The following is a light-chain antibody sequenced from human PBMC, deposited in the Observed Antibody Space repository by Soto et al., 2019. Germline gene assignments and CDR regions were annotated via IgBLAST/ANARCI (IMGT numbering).Light chain of an antibody. V-gene: IGKV3-11*01. CDR3: QQRSDWPPIT. Sequence: EIVLTQSPDTLSLSPGDRDTLSCRASQSISSYLAWYQQKPGQSPRLLIYDASNRATGIPARFSGSGSGTDFTLTISSLEPEDFAVYYCQQRSDWPPITFGQGTRLEIK. J-gene: IGKJ5*01. CDR2: DAS. CDR1: QSISSY.